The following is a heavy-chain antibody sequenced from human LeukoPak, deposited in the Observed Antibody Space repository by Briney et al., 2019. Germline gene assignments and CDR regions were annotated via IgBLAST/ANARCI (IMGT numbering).Heavy chain of an antibody. Sequence: GGSLRLSCAASGFSFSGYGMNWVRQAPGKGLEWVSAISGSGGSTYYADSVKGRFTISRDNSKNTLYLQMNSLRAEDTAVYYCAKDRLVGITMIVVDWGQGTLVTVSS. J-gene: IGHJ4*02. CDR3: AKDRLVGITMIVVD. CDR2: ISGSGGST. CDR1: GFSFSGYG. D-gene: IGHD3-22*01. V-gene: IGHV3-23*01.